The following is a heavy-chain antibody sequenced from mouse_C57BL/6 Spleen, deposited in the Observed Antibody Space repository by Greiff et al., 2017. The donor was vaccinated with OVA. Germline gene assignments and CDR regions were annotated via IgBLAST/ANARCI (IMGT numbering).Heavy chain of an antibody. D-gene: IGHD1-1*01. CDR3: AVLLRSFYAMDY. CDR2: ILPGSGST. Sequence: VQLQQSGAELMKPGASVKLSCKASGYTFTGYWIEWVKQRPGHGLEWIGEILPGSGSTNYNEKFKGKATFTADTSSNTAYMQISSLTTELSAVYYCAVLLRSFYAMDYWGQGTSVTVSS. V-gene: IGHV1-9*01. J-gene: IGHJ4*01. CDR1: GYTFTGYW.